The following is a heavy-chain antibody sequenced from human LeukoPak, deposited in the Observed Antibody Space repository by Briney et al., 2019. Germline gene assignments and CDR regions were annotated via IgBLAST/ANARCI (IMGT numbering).Heavy chain of an antibody. Sequence: GGSLRLSCEASGFTFSSDNMNWVRQAPGEGLEWVSSISAGSDYIYYADSVEGRFTVSRDNARNSLNLQMNSLRVEDTAVYYCARGDFSNTPCYIRAQFFQYWGQGTLVTVSS. D-gene: IGHD2-15*01. CDR1: GFTFSSDN. CDR3: ARGDFSNTPCYIRAQFFQY. CDR2: ISAGSDYI. V-gene: IGHV3-21*01. J-gene: IGHJ1*01.